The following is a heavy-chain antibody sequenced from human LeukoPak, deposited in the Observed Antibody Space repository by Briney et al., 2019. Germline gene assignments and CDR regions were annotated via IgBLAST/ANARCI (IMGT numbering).Heavy chain of an antibody. V-gene: IGHV3-30*02. Sequence: GGSLRLSCAASGFTFSCCGIHWVRQAPGKGLEWVTFIRNDGSDKYYADSVKGRFTISRDNSKNTVYLQMNSLRAEDTAVYYCAKVFFQLPQPYFAQGGQGPLVPVPS. CDR3: AKVFFQLPQPYFAQ. CDR1: GFTFSCCG. D-gene: IGHD6-6*01. CDR2: IRNDGSDK. J-gene: IGHJ4*02.